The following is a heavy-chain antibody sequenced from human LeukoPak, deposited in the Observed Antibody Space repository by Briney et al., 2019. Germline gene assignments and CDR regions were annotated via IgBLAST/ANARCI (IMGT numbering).Heavy chain of an antibody. V-gene: IGHV3-74*01. CDR1: GFTFSTYA. CDR3: VRALTGSEDF. D-gene: IGHD1-20*01. Sequence: GGSLRLSCAASGFTFSTYAMHWVRQAPGKGLVWVSRINADGSTTSYADSVKGRFTVSRDNAKNTLYLQMNSLRVEDTAVYYCVRALTGSEDFWGQGTLVTVSS. J-gene: IGHJ4*02. CDR2: INADGSTT.